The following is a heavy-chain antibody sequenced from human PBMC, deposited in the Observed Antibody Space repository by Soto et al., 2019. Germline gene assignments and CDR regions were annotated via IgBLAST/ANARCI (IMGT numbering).Heavy chain of an antibody. CDR2: ISGSGQST. CDR1: GLTFSTYA. J-gene: IGHJ6*02. Sequence: GGSLRLSCAASGLTFSTYAMTWVRQAPGQGLEWVSAISGSGQSTFYADSVKGRFTISRDNPKNTLYLRMNRLRPEDTAVYNCALTFSGDYGLDHYSGMDVWGRGTTVTVSS. D-gene: IGHD4-17*01. CDR3: ALTFSGDYGLDHYSGMDV. V-gene: IGHV3-23*01.